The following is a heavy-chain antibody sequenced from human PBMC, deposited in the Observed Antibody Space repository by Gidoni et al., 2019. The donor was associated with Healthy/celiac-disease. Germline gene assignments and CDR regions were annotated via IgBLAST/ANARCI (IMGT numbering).Heavy chain of an antibody. CDR2: ISWNSGSI. CDR1: GFTFDDYA. J-gene: IGHJ4*02. V-gene: IGHV3-9*01. CDR3: AKVEWLATT. Sequence: EVQLVESGGGLVQPGRSLRLSCAASGFTFDDYAMHWVRQAPGKGLEWVSGISWNSGSIGYADSVKGRFTISRDNAKNSLYLQMNSLRAEDTALYYCAKVEWLATTWGQGTLVTVSS. D-gene: IGHD6-19*01.